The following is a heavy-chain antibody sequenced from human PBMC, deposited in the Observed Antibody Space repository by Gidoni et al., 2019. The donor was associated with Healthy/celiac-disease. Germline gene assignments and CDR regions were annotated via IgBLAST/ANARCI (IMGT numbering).Heavy chain of an antibody. Sequence: EVQLLESGGGLVQPGGSLSLSCAASGFTVSSYAMTWVRQAPGTGLECVAVISGSGGSGSGGSTYYADSVKGRFTISRDSSKNTLYLQMNSLRAEDTALYYCAKRDDSEADSTSLALDYWGRGTLVTVSS. V-gene: IGHV3-23*01. CDR3: AKRDDSEADSTSLALDY. CDR2: ISGSGGSGSGGST. J-gene: IGHJ4*02. CDR1: GFTVSSYA. D-gene: IGHD3-22*01.